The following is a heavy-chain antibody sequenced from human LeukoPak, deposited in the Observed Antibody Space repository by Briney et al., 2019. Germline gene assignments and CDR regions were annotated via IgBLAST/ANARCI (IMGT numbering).Heavy chain of an antibody. J-gene: IGHJ1*01. V-gene: IGHV4-39*01. Sequence: EPSETLSLTCTVSGGSISSSSYYWGWIRQPPGKGLEWIGSTYYSGSTYYNPSLKSRVTISVDTSKNQFSLKLSSVTAADTAVYYCAGGVVVPGIAEYFQHWGQGTLVTVSS. CDR2: TYYSGST. CDR1: GGSISSSSYY. CDR3: AGGVVVPGIAEYFQH. D-gene: IGHD2-15*01.